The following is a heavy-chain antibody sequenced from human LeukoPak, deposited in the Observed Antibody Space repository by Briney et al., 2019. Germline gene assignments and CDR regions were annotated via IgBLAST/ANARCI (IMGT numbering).Heavy chain of an antibody. CDR1: GSTFTRYY. Sequence: ASVKVSCKASGSTFTRYYIHWVRQAPGQGLEWMGLINPSGGSTSYAQKFQGRVTMTRDTSTSTVYMELSSLRSEDTAVYYCAREYCSSTSCRVGNYYYGMDVWGQGTTVTVSS. V-gene: IGHV1-46*01. D-gene: IGHD2-2*01. CDR2: INPSGGST. J-gene: IGHJ6*02. CDR3: AREYCSSTSCRVGNYYYGMDV.